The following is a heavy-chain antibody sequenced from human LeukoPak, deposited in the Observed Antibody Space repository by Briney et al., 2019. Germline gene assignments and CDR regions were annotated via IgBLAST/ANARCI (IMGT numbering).Heavy chain of an antibody. D-gene: IGHD5-12*01. J-gene: IGHJ4*02. CDR2: ISYDGSNK. CDR1: GFTFSSYA. Sequence: GRSLRLSCAASGFTFSSYAMHWVRQAPGKGLEWVAVISYDGSNKYYADSVKGRFTISGDNSKNTLYLQMNSLRAEDTAVYYCARDHRGGYDPDYFDYWGQGTLVTVSS. CDR3: ARDHRGGYDPDYFDY. V-gene: IGHV3-30-3*01.